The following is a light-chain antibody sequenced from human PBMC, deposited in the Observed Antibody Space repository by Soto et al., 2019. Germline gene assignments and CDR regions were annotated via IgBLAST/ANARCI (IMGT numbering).Light chain of an antibody. Sequence: DIQMTQSPSTLSASVGDRVTITCRASQSISSWLAWYQQKPGKAPKLLIYKASSLESGVPSRFSGRGSGTEFTLTISSLQPDDFATYYCQQYNSFPTFGHGTKVEIK. CDR2: KAS. J-gene: IGKJ1*01. V-gene: IGKV1-5*03. CDR3: QQYNSFPT. CDR1: QSISSW.